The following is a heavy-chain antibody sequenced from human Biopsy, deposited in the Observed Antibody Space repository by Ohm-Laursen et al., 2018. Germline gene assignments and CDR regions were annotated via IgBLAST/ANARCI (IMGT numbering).Heavy chain of an antibody. CDR1: GYVFINYL. V-gene: IGHV1-46*01. Sequence: ASVKVSCKASGYVFINYLVHWVRQAPGQGLEWMGKINPSGGTAAYAHKFQGRVTMTSDTSTGTAYLELTRLRSDDTAVYYCARDPYCSGGNCYSPLDHWGQGTLVIVSS. J-gene: IGHJ4*02. CDR2: INPSGGTA. CDR3: ARDPYCSGGNCYSPLDH. D-gene: IGHD2-15*01.